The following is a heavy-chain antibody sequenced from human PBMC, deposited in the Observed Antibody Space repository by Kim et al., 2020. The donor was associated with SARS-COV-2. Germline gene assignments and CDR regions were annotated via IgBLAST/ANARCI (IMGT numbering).Heavy chain of an antibody. J-gene: IGHJ6*02. Sequence: SVKVSCKASGGTFSSYAISWVRQAPGQGLEWMGGIIPIFGTANYAQKFQGRVTITADESTSTAYMELSSLRSEDTAVYYCARQVGIAALGGYYYYYGMGVWPRDHGHRLL. CDR3: ARQVGIAALGGYYYYYGMGV. V-gene: IGHV1-69*13. CDR1: GGTFSSYA. D-gene: IGHD6-6*01. CDR2: IIPIFGTA.